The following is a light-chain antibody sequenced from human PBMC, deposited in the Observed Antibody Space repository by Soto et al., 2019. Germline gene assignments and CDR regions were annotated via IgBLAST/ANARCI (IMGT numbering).Light chain of an antibody. CDR1: HSVSSR. CDR3: QHYTDWSIT. J-gene: IGKJ4*01. CDR2: GAS. V-gene: IGKV3-15*01. Sequence: EIVMTQSPATLSVSPGERATLSCRASHSVSSRLAWYQQKPGQAPRLLIYGASTRATGLPARFSASGSGTEFTLTTISLQSELCAVYYCQHYTDWSITFGGGTKVEIK.